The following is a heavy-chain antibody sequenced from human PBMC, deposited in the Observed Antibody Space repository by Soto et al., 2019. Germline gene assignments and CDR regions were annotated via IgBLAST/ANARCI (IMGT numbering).Heavy chain of an antibody. CDR3: ARVPGYSSSSAGYYFDY. J-gene: IGHJ4*02. D-gene: IGHD6-6*01. CDR2: IYYSGST. CDR1: GGSISSSSYY. Sequence: QLQLQESGPGLVKPSETLSITCTVSGGSISSSSYYWGWIRQPPGKGLEWIGSIYYSGSTYYNPSLKSRVTISVDTSKNQFSLKLSSVTAADTAVYYCARVPGYSSSSAGYYFDYWGQGTLVTVSS. V-gene: IGHV4-39*01.